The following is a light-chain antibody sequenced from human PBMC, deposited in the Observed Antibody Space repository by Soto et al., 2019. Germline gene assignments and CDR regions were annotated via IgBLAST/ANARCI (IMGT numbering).Light chain of an antibody. Sequence: QSALTQPPSASGSPGQSVTISCTGTSTDVGAYNYVSWYQQHPGKAPKIMIYEVTKRPSGVPDRFSGSKSGNTASLTVSGLQTEDEADYYCGSHAGNSNLVFGGGTKLTVL. CDR2: EVT. J-gene: IGLJ3*02. V-gene: IGLV2-8*01. CDR3: GSHAGNSNLV. CDR1: STDVGAYNY.